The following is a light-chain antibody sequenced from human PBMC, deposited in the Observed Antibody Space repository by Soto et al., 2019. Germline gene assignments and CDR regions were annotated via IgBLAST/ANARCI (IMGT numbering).Light chain of an antibody. CDR2: YVS. CDR1: SSDVGGYNY. J-gene: IGLJ1*01. CDR3: SSYTSSTHYV. V-gene: IGLV2-14*03. Sequence: QSALDQPASVSGSPGQSITISCTGSSSDVGGYNYVSWYQQHPGKAPKLMIYYVSNRPSGVSSRFSGSKSGNTASLTISGLQADDEADYYCSSYTSSTHYVFGTGTKLTVL.